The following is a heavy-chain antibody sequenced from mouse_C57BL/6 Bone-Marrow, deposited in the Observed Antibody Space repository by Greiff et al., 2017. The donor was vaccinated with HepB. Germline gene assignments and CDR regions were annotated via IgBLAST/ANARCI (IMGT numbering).Heavy chain of an antibody. CDR1: GYTFTSYW. D-gene: IGHD1-1*01. CDR3: AHPYYYGSSLAWFAY. V-gene: IGHV1-50*01. CDR2: IDPSDSYT. Sequence: QVQLQQSGAELVKPGASVKLSCKASGYTFTSYWMQWVKQRPGQGLEWIGEIDPSDSYTNYNQKFKGKATLTVDTSSSTAYMQLSSLTSEDSAVYYCAHPYYYGSSLAWFAYWGQGTLVTVSA. J-gene: IGHJ3*01.